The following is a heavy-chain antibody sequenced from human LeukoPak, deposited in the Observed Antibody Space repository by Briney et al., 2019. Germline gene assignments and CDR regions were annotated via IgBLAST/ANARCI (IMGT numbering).Heavy chain of an antibody. J-gene: IGHJ3*02. CDR1: GFTVSSNY. CDR2: MSDTGAYT. Sequence: GGSLRLSCAASGFTVSSNYMSWVRQAPGKGLEWVSDMSDTGAYTNYLGSVKGRFTISRDYSENMLYLQMSSLRVEDTAVYYCVRKWNGGFDIWGQGTMVTVSS. D-gene: IGHD1-1*01. CDR3: VRKWNGGFDI. V-gene: IGHV3-23*01.